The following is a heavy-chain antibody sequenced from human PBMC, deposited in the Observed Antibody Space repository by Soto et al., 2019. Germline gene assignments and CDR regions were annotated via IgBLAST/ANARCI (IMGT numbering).Heavy chain of an antibody. V-gene: IGHV6-1*01. D-gene: IGHD6-13*01. J-gene: IGHJ5*02. CDR1: GDSVSSNSAA. Sequence: QSQTLSLTCVISGDSVSSNSAAWNWIRQSPSRGLEWLGRTYYRSKWYNDYAVSVKSRITINPDTSKNQFSLQLNSVTPEDTAVYYCARDQGVIAAAATYNWFDPWGQGTLVTVSS. CDR2: TYYRSKWYN. CDR3: ARDQGVIAAAATYNWFDP.